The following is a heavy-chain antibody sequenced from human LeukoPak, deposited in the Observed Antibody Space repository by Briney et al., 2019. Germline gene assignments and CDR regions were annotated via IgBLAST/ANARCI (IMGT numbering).Heavy chain of an antibody. CDR3: ARDPVGPYNWFDL. J-gene: IGHJ5*02. V-gene: IGHV1-69*04. CDR1: GGTFSSYT. Sequence: SVKVSCKASGGTFSSYTISWVRQAPGQGLEWMGRIIPILGIANYAQKFQGRVTITADKSTSTAYMELSSLRSEDTAVYYCARDPVGPYNWFDLWGQGTLVTVSS. CDR2: IIPILGIA. D-gene: IGHD3/OR15-3a*01.